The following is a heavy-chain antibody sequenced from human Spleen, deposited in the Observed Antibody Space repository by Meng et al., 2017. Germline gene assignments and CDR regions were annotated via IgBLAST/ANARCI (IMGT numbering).Heavy chain of an antibody. V-gene: IGHV4-59*01. D-gene: IGHD4-23*01. J-gene: IGHJ6*02. CDR3: ARVRTKMVTYGMDV. CDR2: IYYSGST. CDR1: GGSISSYY. Sequence: SETLSLTCTVSGGSISSYYWSWIRQPPGKGLEWIGYIYYSGSTNYNPSLKSRVTISVDTSKNQFSLKLSSVTAADTAVYYCARVRTKMVTYGMDVWGQGTTVTVSS.